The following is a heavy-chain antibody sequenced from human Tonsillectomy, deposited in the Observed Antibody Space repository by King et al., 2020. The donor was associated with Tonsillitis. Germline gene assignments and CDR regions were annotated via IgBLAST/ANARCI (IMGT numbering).Heavy chain of an antibody. CDR1: GFTFSSYA. D-gene: IGHD6-13*01. CDR2: ISGFGSST. CDR3: AKEGSSSSWFYYYGLDV. V-gene: IGHV3-23*04. Sequence: VQLVESGGGLVQPGGSLRLSCAASGFTFSSYAMSWVRQAPGKGLEWVSVISGFGSSTNYADSVKGRFTVSRDSSKNTLYLQMNGLRAEDTAVYYCAKEGSSSSWFYYYGLDVWGQGTTVTVSS. J-gene: IGHJ6*02.